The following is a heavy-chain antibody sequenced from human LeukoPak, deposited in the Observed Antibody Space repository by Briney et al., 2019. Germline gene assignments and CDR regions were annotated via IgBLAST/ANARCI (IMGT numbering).Heavy chain of an antibody. CDR2: IYYSGSTY. CDR3: ARERYCSSTSCYVRLYNWFDP. D-gene: IGHD2-2*01. V-gene: IGHV4-59*01. CDR1: GGSFSGYY. Sequence: SETLSLTCAVYGGSFSGYYWSWIRQPPGKGLEWIGYIYYSGSTYYYNPSLESRVTISLDTSKNQFSLKLSSVTAADTAVYYCARERYCSSTSCYVRLYNWFDPWGQGTLVTVSS. J-gene: IGHJ5*02.